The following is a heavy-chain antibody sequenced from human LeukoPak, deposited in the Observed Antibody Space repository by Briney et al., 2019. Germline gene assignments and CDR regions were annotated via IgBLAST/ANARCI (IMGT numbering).Heavy chain of an antibody. CDR2: IFTIGDT. CDR3: ARDLPYSSGLVDAFDI. CDR1: GSTFSRYD. D-gene: IGHD6-25*01. V-gene: IGHV3-13*01. Sequence: GGSLRLSCGAPGSTFSRYDMHWVRHAAGEGLEWVSAIFTIGDTYYLDSVKGRFTISRENSKNTLYLQMNSLRAEDTAVYYCARDLPYSSGLVDAFDIWGQGTMVTVSS. J-gene: IGHJ3*02.